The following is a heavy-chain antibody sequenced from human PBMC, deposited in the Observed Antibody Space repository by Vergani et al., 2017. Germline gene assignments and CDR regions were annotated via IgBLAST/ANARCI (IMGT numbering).Heavy chain of an antibody. CDR1: GYSFSSYD. CDR2: MNPNSGTT. CDR3: ARSTNYPDDYVSSDYFRRTLDV. V-gene: IGHV1-8*01. J-gene: IGHJ6*01. D-gene: IGHD4/OR15-4a*01. Sequence: QVQLVQSGAEVKKPGASVKVSCRASGYSFSSYDISWVRQATGQGLEWMGWMNPNSGTTGYAQKFQGRVTMTRNTSINTAYMELSRLSFEDAAVYYCARSTNYPDDYVSSDYFRRTLDVWGKGPRSPSP.